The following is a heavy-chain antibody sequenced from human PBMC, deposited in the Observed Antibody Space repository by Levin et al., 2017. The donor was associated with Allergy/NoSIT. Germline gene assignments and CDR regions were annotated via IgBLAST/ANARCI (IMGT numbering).Heavy chain of an antibody. J-gene: IGHJ5*02. CDR3: ARDPYSSSWLNWFDP. D-gene: IGHD6-13*01. V-gene: IGHV1-2*02. CDR2: INPNSGGT. Sequence: ASVKVSCKASGYTFTGYYMHWVRQAPGQGLEWMGWINPNSGGTNYAQKFQGRVTMTRDTSISTAYMELSRLRSDDTAVYYCARDPYSSSWLNWFDPWGQGTLVTVSS. CDR1: GYTFTGYY.